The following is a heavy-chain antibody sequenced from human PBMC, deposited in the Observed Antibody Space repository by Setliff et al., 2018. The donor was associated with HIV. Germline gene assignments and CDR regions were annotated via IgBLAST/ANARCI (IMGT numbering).Heavy chain of an antibody. D-gene: IGHD3-3*01. J-gene: IGHJ6*02. CDR2: INPHTGVT. Sequence: ASVKVSCKTSGYIFIRYYIFWVRQAPGQGLEWMGNINPHTGVTRYAEKFQGRVTMTRDTSISTIYMELSRLRSDDTAVYYCARDVRGGFEEWFSTLDDGMDVWGQGTTVTVSS. CDR1: GYIFIRYY. CDR3: ARDVRGGFEEWFSTLDDGMDV. V-gene: IGHV1-2*02.